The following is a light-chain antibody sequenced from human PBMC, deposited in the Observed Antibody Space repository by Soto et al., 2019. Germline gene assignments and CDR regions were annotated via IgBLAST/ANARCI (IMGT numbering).Light chain of an antibody. CDR1: QSVSRS. V-gene: IGKV1-39*01. J-gene: IGKJ1*01. CDR3: QQTYRFPRT. Sequence: DIQMTQSPSSLSASVGDRVTITCRASQSVSRSLNWYQQRPGKAPDLLMFAASNLRSGVPSRFSGSGFGTDFTLTINNLQPEDVAIYYCQQTYRFPRTFGQGTKVEI. CDR2: AAS.